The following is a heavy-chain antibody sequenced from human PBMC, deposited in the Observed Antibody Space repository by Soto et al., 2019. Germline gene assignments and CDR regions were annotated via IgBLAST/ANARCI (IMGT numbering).Heavy chain of an antibody. CDR3: AKDQRGWVPAATTLPIPYCFDS. CDR1: GFSLSSYG. V-gene: IGHV3-30*18. CDR2: ISHDATDE. J-gene: IGHJ4*02. D-gene: IGHD2-2*01. Sequence: QMQLVESGGGVVQPGGSLTLSCAASGFSLSSYGFHWVRQAPGKGLEWVTFISHDATDEHYTDSVKGRFTISRDNSKKMVFLQMSSLRADDSAIYYCAKDQRGWVPAATTLPIPYCFDSWGQGTLVTVSS.